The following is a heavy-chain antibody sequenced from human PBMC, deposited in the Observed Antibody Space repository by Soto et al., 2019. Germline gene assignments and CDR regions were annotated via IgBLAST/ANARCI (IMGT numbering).Heavy chain of an antibody. D-gene: IGHD1-26*01. J-gene: IGHJ4*02. CDR2: ISTGSSTI. V-gene: IGHV3-48*02. CDR1: GFTFSSYS. CDR3: ARVDNRIGIVGAIPVYYFDY. Sequence: GGSLRLSCAASGFTFSSYSMNWVRQAPGKGLEWVSYISTGSSTIYYADSVKGRFTISRDNAKNSLHLQMNSLKDEDTAVYYCARVDNRIGIVGAIPVYYFDYWGQGTLVTVSS.